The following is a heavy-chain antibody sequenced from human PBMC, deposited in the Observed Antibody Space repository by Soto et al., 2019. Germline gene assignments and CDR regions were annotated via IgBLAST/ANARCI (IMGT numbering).Heavy chain of an antibody. Sequence: QVQLQESGPGLVKPSQTQSLTCTVTGGCISTVDYWWSWIRQSPDMGLEWIGHIYDGGRTYNNPSLESRVTMSVDTSKSQLSLTLSSVSAADTAVYYCARGPSGDKVDSWGQGTLVTVSS. CDR1: GGCISTVDYW. CDR2: IYDGGRT. V-gene: IGHV4-30-4*01. CDR3: ARGPSGDKVDS. J-gene: IGHJ4*02. D-gene: IGHD7-27*01.